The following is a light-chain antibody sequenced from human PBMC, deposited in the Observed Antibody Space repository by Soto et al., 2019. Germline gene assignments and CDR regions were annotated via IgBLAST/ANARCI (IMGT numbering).Light chain of an antibody. CDR1: QGISSY. CDR3: QHYNSHSEA. Sequence: AIGITQSPSSFSASTGDRVTITCRASQGISSYLAWYQQKPGKAPKLLIYAASTLKSGVPSRFSGSGSGKDFTLTISSLQSEDFATYYCQHYNSHSEAFGQGTRWIS. CDR2: AAS. J-gene: IGKJ1*01. V-gene: IGKV1-8*01.